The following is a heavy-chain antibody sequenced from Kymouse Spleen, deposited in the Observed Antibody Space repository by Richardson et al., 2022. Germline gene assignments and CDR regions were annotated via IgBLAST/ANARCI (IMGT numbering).Heavy chain of an antibody. V-gene: IGHV3-33*01. J-gene: IGHJ6*02. D-gene: IGHD4-11,IGHD4-11*01. CDR2: IWYDGSNK. CDR3: ARDRQTTVTPFYYYYGMDV. CDR1: GFTFSSYG. Sequence: QVQLVESGGGVVQPGRSLRLSCAASGFTFSSYGMHWVRQAPGKGLEWVAVIWYDGSNKYYADSVKGRFTISRDNSKNTLYLQMNSLRAEDTAVYYCARDRQTTVTPFYYYYGMDVWGQGTTVTVSS.